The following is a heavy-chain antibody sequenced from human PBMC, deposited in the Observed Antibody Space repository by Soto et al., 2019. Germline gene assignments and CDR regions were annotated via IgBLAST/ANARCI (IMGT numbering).Heavy chain of an antibody. CDR1: GGSISSGGYY. CDR3: ARAGVVVIHFDY. CDR2: IYYSGST. Sequence: LSLTCTVSGGSISSGGYYWSWIRQHPGKGLEWIGYIYYSGSTYYNPSLKSRVTISVDTSKNQFSLKLSSVTAADTAVYYCARAGVVVIHFDYWGQGTLVTVSS. J-gene: IGHJ4*02. V-gene: IGHV4-31*03. D-gene: IGHD3-22*01.